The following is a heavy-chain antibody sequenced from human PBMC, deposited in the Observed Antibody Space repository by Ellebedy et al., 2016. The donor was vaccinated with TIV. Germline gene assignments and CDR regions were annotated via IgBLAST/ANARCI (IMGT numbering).Heavy chain of an antibody. Sequence: ASVKVSCXASGYAFTNYKIHWVRQAPGQGLDWMGIINPSGGSTYYAQKFQGRVTMTRDTSTSTLYMDLSSLRSEDTAVYYCARGIHYGMDVWGQGTTVTVSS. D-gene: IGHD6-13*01. CDR1: GYAFTNYK. CDR2: INPSGGST. CDR3: ARGIHYGMDV. J-gene: IGHJ6*02. V-gene: IGHV1-46*01.